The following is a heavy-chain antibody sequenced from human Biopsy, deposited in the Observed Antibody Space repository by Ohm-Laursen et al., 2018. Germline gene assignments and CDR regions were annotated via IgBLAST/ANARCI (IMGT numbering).Heavy chain of an antibody. CDR3: ARDRWPHVTLLGLVVFDF. CDR1: GYTFTNYG. CDR2: ISPYNGDT. Sequence: SSVKVSCKASGYTFTNYGISWVRQAPGQGLEWMGWISPYNGDTDYAQKLQGRVTMTTDTSTSTAYMDLRSLRSDDTAVYYCARDRWPHVTLLGLVVFDFWGQGTPVIVSS. J-gene: IGHJ4*02. V-gene: IGHV1-18*01. D-gene: IGHD3-3*01.